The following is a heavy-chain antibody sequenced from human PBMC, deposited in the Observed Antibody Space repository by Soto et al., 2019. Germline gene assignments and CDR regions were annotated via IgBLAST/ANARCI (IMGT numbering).Heavy chain of an antibody. J-gene: IGHJ6*03. V-gene: IGHV3-64*01. Sequence: EVQLAESGGGLAQPGGSLRLSCAASGFTLSGYAMDWVRQAPGKGLEYVSGISSNGVGTYYANSVQGRFTISRDSSKNTAYLQMGSLRPEDMAVYYCARRARPDFYYMDVWGKGTTVTVSS. D-gene: IGHD6-6*01. CDR3: ARRARPDFYYMDV. CDR1: GFTLSGYA. CDR2: ISSNGVGT.